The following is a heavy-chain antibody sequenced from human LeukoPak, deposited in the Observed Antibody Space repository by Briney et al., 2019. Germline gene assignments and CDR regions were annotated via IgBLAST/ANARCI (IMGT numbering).Heavy chain of an antibody. CDR1: GGTFSSYA. J-gene: IGHJ6*03. CDR2: IIPIFGTA. Sequence: GASVKVSCKASGGTFSSYAISWVRQAPGQGLEWMGRIIPIFGTANYAQKFQGRATITTDESTSTAYMELSSLRSEDTAVYYCARDSYGLDYYYYMDVWGKGTTVTVSS. D-gene: IGHD5-18*01. CDR3: ARDSYGLDYYYYMDV. V-gene: IGHV1-69*05.